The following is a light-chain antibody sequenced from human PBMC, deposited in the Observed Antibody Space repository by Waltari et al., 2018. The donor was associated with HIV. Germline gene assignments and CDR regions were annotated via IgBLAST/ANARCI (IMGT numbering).Light chain of an antibody. Sequence: SVLMQPPSVSGAPGQRVTISCTGNTSNISPNHDSHWYQHFQGTSPKLLIYGDSIRPSGVPDRFSGSKAGNSASLAITGLQAEDEGYYYCQSYDNTLSGSRVFGGGTKVTVL. CDR3: QSYDNTLSGSRV. J-gene: IGLJ3*02. CDR2: GDS. V-gene: IGLV1-40*01. CDR1: TSNISPNHD.